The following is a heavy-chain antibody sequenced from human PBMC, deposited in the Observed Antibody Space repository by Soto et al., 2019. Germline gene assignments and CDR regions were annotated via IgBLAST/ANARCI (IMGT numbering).Heavy chain of an antibody. CDR2: IYYSGST. D-gene: IGHD3-10*01. CDR3: ARDPNTMGFYYGMDV. CDR1: GGSISSGGYY. Sequence: QVQLQESGPGLVKPSQTLSLTCTVSGGSISSGGYYWSWIRQHPGKGLEWIGYIYYSGSTSYNPSRKRRVSMSVDTSKNQFPLNLSSVTAADTAVYYCARDPNTMGFYYGMDVWGQGNTVTVSS. J-gene: IGHJ6*02. V-gene: IGHV4-31*03.